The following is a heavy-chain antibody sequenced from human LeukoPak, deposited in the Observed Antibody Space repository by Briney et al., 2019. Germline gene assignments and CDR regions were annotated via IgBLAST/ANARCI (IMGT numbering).Heavy chain of an antibody. CDR2: ITGNSDTT. Sequence: GGSLRLSCAASGFTFSRFAMIWVRQAPGKGLEWVAGITGNSDTTYYGDSVKGRFTISRDNSKNTLYLQMNSLRAEDTAVYYCAKDSLYSGSYARYNWFDPWGQGTLVTVSS. CDR1: GFTFSRFA. J-gene: IGHJ5*02. V-gene: IGHV3-23*01. D-gene: IGHD1-26*01. CDR3: AKDSLYSGSYARYNWFDP.